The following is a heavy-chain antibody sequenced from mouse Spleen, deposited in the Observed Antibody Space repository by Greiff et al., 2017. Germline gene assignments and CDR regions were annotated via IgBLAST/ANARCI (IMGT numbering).Heavy chain of an antibody. V-gene: IGHV14-3*01. CDR3: ALAYYGNYGGFAY. CDR2: IDPANGNT. D-gene: IGHD2-10*01. CDR1: GFNIKNTF. J-gene: IGHJ3*01. Sequence: EVQLQQSVAELVRPGASVKLSCTASGFNIKNTFMHWVKQRPEQGLEWIGRIDPANGNTKYAPKFQGKATITADTSSNTAYLQLSSLTSEDTAIYYCALAYYGNYGGFAYWGQGTLVTVSA.